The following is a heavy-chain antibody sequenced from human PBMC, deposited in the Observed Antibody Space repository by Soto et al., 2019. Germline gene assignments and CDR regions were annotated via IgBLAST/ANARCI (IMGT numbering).Heavy chain of an antibody. CDR2: IYYSGTT. V-gene: IGHV4-59*01. CDR3: ARRLWFGESNPFGY. CDR1: DGSISTYY. Sequence: PSETLSLTCTVSDGSISTYYWSWIRQPPGKGLEWIGNIYYSGTTNYNPSLKSRVTISVDTSKNQFSLNLSSVTAADTAVYYCARRLWFGESNPFGYWGQGTLVTVSS. J-gene: IGHJ4*02. D-gene: IGHD3-10*01.